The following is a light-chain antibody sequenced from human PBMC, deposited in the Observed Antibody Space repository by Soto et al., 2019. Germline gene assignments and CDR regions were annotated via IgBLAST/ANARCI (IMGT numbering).Light chain of an antibody. CDR2: DAS. V-gene: IGKV3-11*01. J-gene: IGKJ2*01. CDR3: PQRSNRAYT. Sequence: EIVLTQSPATLSLSPGERATLSCRASQSVSSYLAWYQQKPGQAPRLLIYDASNRATGIPARFSGSGSGTDFPPTLRRREPGGFSVCSWPQRSNRAYTFGQGTKLEIK. CDR1: QSVSSY.